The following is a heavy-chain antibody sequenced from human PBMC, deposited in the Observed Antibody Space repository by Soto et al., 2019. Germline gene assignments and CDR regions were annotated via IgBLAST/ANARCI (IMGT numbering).Heavy chain of an antibody. V-gene: IGHV1-69*01. J-gene: IGHJ6*02. CDR2: IIPRSATS. CDR3: AREGLVLVXTTVNSDYYYYAMDV. D-gene: IGHD4-17*01. CDR1: GHTFTSSG. Sequence: ASVRVSCKASGHTFTSSGISWVRQAPGQGLEWMGGIIPRSATSKYAQKFQGRVTITADESTSTVYMELSTLRPEDTAVYYCAREGLVLVXTTVNSDYYYYAMDVWGQGTTVTVSS.